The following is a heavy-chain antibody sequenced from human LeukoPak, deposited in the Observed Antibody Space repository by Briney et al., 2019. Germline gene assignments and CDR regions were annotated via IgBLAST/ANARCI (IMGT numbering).Heavy chain of an antibody. J-gene: IGHJ4*02. CDR2: IKRDASEK. D-gene: IGHD3-22*01. V-gene: IGHV3-7*01. CDR3: ARAPAHYYDSSDHYYVGESYFDY. CDR1: GFTFRIYG. Sequence: GGTLRLSCAASGFTFRIYGMNWVRQAPGKGLEWVASIKRDASEKYYVDSVKGRFTISRDNAKNSLYLQMNSLRAEDTAVYYCARAPAHYYDSSDHYYVGESYFDYWGQGTLVTVSS.